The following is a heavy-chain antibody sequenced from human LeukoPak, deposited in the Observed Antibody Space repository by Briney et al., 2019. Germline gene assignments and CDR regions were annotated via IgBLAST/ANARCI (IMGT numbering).Heavy chain of an antibody. CDR3: ASQPGAGWFAP. V-gene: IGHV5-51*01. D-gene: IGHD3-10*01. CDR1: GYSFTSSW. Sequence: GESLKISCQASGYSFTSSWIGWARQMPGKGLEWMAIINPGDSDTRYSPSFQGQVTISADKSISTVYLQWGSLKASDTAMYSCASQPGAGWFAPWGQGTLVTVSS. J-gene: IGHJ5*02. CDR2: INPGDSDT.